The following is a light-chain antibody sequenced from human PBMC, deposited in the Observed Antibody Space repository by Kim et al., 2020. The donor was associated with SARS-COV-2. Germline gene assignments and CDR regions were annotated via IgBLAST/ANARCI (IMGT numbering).Light chain of an antibody. V-gene: IGKV3-15*01. CDR3: QQYNNRGT. CDR2: GAS. Sequence: SGPPGGSAPPSGRARQSVSSNLAWYQQKPGQAPRLLIYGASTRATGIPARFSGSGSGTEFTLTISSLQSEDFAVYYCQQYNNRGTFGQGTKVEIK. CDR1: QSVSSN. J-gene: IGKJ1*01.